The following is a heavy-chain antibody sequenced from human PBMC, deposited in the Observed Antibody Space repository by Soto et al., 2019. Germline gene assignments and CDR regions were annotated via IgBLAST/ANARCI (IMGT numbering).Heavy chain of an antibody. Sequence: SETLSLTCTVSGGSISSSSYYWGWIRQPPGKGLEWIGSIYYSGSTYYNPSLKSRVTISVDTSKNQFSLKLSSVTAADTAVYYCARRSSGPYYYGMDVWGQGTTVTVSS. CDR1: GGSISSSSYY. CDR2: IYYSGST. J-gene: IGHJ6*02. CDR3: ARRSSGPYYYGMDV. V-gene: IGHV4-39*01. D-gene: IGHD6-19*01.